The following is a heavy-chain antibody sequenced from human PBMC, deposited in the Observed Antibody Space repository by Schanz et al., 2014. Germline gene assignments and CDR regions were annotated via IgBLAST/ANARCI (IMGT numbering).Heavy chain of an antibody. CDR2: ISPLLGVA. CDR1: GYTFAVYY. V-gene: IGHV1-69*09. J-gene: IGHJ4*02. Sequence: QVQLVQSGAEVKKPGASVKVSCKASGYTFAVYYIHWVRQAPGQGPQWMGRISPLLGVANYAQEFQGRLTITADTSTSTAYMELSSLRSEDRAMYYCARGYRLQSFDYWGQGTLVTVSS. D-gene: IGHD4-4*01. CDR3: ARGYRLQSFDY.